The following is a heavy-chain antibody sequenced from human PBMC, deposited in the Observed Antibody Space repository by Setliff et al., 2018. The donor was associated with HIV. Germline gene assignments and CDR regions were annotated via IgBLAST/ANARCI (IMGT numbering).Heavy chain of an antibody. CDR2: ISGNGGST. Sequence: GGSLRLSCAASGFTFSTYWMIWVRQAPGKGLEWVSTISGNGGSTTYADSVKGRFTISRDNSQNTLYVQMNILRVEDTAIYYCAKAGPGDWYFDLWGRGTLVTVSS. J-gene: IGHJ2*01. D-gene: IGHD3-10*01. CDR1: GFTFSTYW. CDR3: AKAGPGDWYFDL. V-gene: IGHV3-23*01.